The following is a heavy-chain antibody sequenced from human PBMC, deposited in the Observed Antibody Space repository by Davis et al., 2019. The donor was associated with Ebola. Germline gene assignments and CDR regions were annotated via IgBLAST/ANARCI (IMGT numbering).Heavy chain of an antibody. CDR3: ARSFDY. V-gene: IGHV1-18*01. Sequence: AASVKVSCKASGYTFTSYGISWVRQAPGQGLEWMGWIGAYNGNTNYAQKLQGRVTMTTDTSTRTAYMELRGLRSDDTAVYYCARSFDYWGQGTLVTVSS. J-gene: IGHJ4*02. CDR2: IGAYNGNT. CDR1: GYTFTSYG.